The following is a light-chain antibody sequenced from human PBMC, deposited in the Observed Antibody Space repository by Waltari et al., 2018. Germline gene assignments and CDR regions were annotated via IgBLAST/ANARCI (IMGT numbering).Light chain of an antibody. J-gene: IGKJ2*01. CDR2: GAS. Sequence: EIVMTQSPATLSVSPGERATLSCRASQSVGSNLAWYQQKPGQAPRLLIHGASTRVTGIPASVSGSGSGTAFTLTISSLQSEDLAIYYCQQYNVWPSYTFGQGTKLEIK. CDR3: QQYNVWPSYT. CDR1: QSVGSN. V-gene: IGKV3D-15*01.